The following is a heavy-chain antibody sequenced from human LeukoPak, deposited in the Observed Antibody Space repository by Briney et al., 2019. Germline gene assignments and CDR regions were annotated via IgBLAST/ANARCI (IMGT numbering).Heavy chain of an antibody. V-gene: IGHV3-48*03. Sequence: GGSLRLSCAASGFTFSSYEFNWVRQVPGKGLEWVSYISSSGSTIYYADSVKGRFTVSRDNAKNSLFLQMNGLRAEDTAIYYCARERIYGDYFDYWGQGALVTVSS. CDR3: ARERIYGDYFDY. D-gene: IGHD4-17*01. CDR1: GFTFSSYE. J-gene: IGHJ4*02. CDR2: ISSSGSTI.